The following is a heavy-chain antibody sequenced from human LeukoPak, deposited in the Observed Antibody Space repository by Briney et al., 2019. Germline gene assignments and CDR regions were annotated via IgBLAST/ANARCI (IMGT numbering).Heavy chain of an antibody. Sequence: ASAKVSCKASGYTFNTYGLSWVRQAPGQGLEWMAWISAYNSDTNFAQKLQGRLTLTTDTSTSTAYMELRSLRSDDTAIYYCARDTHSGNYYGLDVWGKGTTVTISS. V-gene: IGHV1-18*01. J-gene: IGHJ6*04. CDR3: ARDTHSGNYYGLDV. CDR2: ISAYNSDT. CDR1: GYTFNTYG. D-gene: IGHD1-26*01.